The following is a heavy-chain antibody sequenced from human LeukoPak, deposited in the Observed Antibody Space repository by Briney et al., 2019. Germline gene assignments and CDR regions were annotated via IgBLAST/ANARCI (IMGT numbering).Heavy chain of an antibody. CDR3: ARDQFHDYVWGSYRYPFDY. CDR1: GFTFSSYA. Sequence: PGGSLRLSCAASGFTFSSYAMHWVRQAPGKGLEWVSSISSSSSYIYYADSVKGRFTISRDNAKNSLYLQMNSLRAEDTAVYYCARDQFHDYVWGSYRYPFDYWGQGTLVTVSS. D-gene: IGHD3-16*02. CDR2: ISSSSSYI. J-gene: IGHJ4*02. V-gene: IGHV3-21*01.